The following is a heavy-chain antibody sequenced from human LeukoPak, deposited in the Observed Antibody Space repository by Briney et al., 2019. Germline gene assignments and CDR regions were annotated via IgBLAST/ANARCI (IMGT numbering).Heavy chain of an antibody. V-gene: IGHV3-30*04. D-gene: IGHD4-17*01. CDR3: ASGGDYGDSP. J-gene: IGHJ4*02. CDR1: GFPFSSNP. Sequence: GGSLRLSCAASGFPFSSNPIHWVRQAPGKGLEWVAVISYDGSNKYYADSVKGRFTISRDNSKKTLYLQMNSLRAEDTAVYYCASGGDYGDSPWGQGTLVTVSS. CDR2: ISYDGSNK.